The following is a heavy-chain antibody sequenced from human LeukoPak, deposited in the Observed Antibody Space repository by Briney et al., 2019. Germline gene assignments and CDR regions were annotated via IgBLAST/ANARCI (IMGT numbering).Heavy chain of an antibody. CDR3: ANQRTYYYDSSGYAAFDI. D-gene: IGHD3-22*01. CDR1: GFTFSSYA. Sequence: AGGSLRLSCAASGFTFSSYAMSWVRQAPGKGLEWVSAISGSGGNTYYADSVKGRFTISRDNSKNTLYLQMNSLRAEDTAVYYCANQRTYYYDSSGYAAFDIWGQGTMVTVSS. J-gene: IGHJ3*02. CDR2: ISGSGGNT. V-gene: IGHV3-23*01.